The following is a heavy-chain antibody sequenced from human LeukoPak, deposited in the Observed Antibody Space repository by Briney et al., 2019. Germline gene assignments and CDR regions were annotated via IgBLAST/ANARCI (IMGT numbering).Heavy chain of an antibody. CDR1: GLTFSRHA. CDR2: ITASGGNT. Sequence: GGSLRLSCVASGLTFSRHAMTWVRQSSGKGLEWVSGITASGGNTYHADSVKGRFTISRDNAKNSLYLQMNSLRAEDTAVYYCARGYCSSTSCPVDYWGQGTLVTVSS. J-gene: IGHJ4*02. CDR3: ARGYCSSTSCPVDY. V-gene: IGHV3-23*01. D-gene: IGHD2-2*01.